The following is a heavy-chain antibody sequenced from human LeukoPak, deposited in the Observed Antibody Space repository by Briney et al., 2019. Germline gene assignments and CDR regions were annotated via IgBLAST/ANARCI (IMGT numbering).Heavy chain of an antibody. Sequence: ASVKVSCKASGYTXTSYFIHWVRQAPGQGLEWMGIINPSGGSTSYAQKFQGRVTMTRDTSTSTVYMELSSLRSEDTAVYYCARDQDWNYAFDIWGQGTMVTVS. CDR2: INPSGGST. V-gene: IGHV1-46*01. CDR1: GYTXTSYF. J-gene: IGHJ3*02. D-gene: IGHD1-7*01. CDR3: ARDQDWNYAFDI.